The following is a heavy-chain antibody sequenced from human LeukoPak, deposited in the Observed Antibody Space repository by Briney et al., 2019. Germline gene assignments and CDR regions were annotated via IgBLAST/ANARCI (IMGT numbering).Heavy chain of an antibody. V-gene: IGHV3-21*01. J-gene: IGHJ4*02. Sequence: GGSLRLSCAASGVTFSSYSMNWVRQAPGKGLEWVSSISSSSSDIYYAGSVKGRFTISRDNAKNSLYLQMNSLRAEDTAMYHCARDIADGDYGRAFDYWGQGTLVTVSS. CDR1: GVTFSSYS. CDR3: ARDIADGDYGRAFDY. D-gene: IGHD4-17*01. CDR2: ISSSSSDI.